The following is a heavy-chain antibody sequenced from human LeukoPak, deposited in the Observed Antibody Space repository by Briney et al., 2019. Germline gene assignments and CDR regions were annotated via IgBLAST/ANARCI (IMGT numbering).Heavy chain of an antibody. D-gene: IGHD3-3*01. CDR3: ARVGKRAFGADYYYTDV. J-gene: IGHJ6*03. CDR2: ISSSSSYI. Sequence: PGESLRLSCAASGFIFADHGMTWVRQVPGKGLEWVSCISSSSSYIHDADSVKGRFTISRDNAKNSLYLQMNSLRAEDTAVYNCARVGKRAFGADYYYTDVWGKGTTVTVSS. CDR1: GFIFADHG. V-gene: IGHV3-21*01.